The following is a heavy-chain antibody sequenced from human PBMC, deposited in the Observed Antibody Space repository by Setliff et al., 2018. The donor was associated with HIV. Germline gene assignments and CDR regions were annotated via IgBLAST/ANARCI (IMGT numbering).Heavy chain of an antibody. J-gene: IGHJ3*01. CDR3: ARGQASNDYGVSF. D-gene: IGHD4-17*01. CDR1: GGTFSSYA. V-gene: IGHV1-69*10. Sequence: SVKVSCKASGGTFSSYAISWVRQAPGQGLEWMGGVIPIFGIANYAQKFQGRVAMTADKSTSTAYMELSSLRSEDTAVYYCARGQASNDYGVSFWGQGTMVTVSS. CDR2: VIPIFGIA.